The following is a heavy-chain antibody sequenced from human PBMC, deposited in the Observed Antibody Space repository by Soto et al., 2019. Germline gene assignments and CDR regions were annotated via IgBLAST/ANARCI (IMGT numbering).Heavy chain of an antibody. J-gene: IGHJ3*02. V-gene: IGHV1-69*06. CDR3: ATPIPIVVVVAATQGAFDI. CDR2: IIPIFGTA. Sequence: GASVKVSCKASGGTFSSYAISWVRQAPGQGLEWMGGIIPIFGTANYAQKFQGRVTMTEDTSTDTAYMELSSLRSEDTAVYYCATPIPIVVVVAATQGAFDIWGQGTMVTVSS. D-gene: IGHD2-15*01. CDR1: GGTFSSYA.